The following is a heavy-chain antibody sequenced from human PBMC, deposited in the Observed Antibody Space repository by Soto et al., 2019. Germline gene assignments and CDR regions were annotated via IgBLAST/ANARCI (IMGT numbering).Heavy chain of an antibody. D-gene: IGHD3-16*02. V-gene: IGHV1-24*01. CDR2: FDPEDGET. J-gene: IGHJ6*02. Sequence: ASVKFSCKVSGYTLTELSMHWVRQAPGKGLEWMGGFDPEDGETIYAQKFQGRVTMTEDTSTDTAYMELSSLRSEDTAVYYCATGVGYDYVWGSYRSKRYYYYGMDVWGQGTTVTVSS. CDR1: GYTLTELS. CDR3: ATGVGYDYVWGSYRSKRYYYYGMDV.